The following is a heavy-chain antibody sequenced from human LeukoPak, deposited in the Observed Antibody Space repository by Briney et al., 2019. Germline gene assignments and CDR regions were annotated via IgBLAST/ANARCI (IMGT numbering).Heavy chain of an antibody. V-gene: IGHV3-53*01. CDR1: GFTVSSNY. CDR2: IYSGGST. D-gene: IGHD6-13*01. Sequence: GGSLRLSCAASGFTVSSNYMSWVRQAPGKGLEWVSVIYSGGSTYYADSVKGRFTISRDNSKNTLYLQMNSLRAEDTAVYYCARDRVAAAGTNYLDYWGQGTLVTVSS. J-gene: IGHJ4*02. CDR3: ARDRVAAAGTNYLDY.